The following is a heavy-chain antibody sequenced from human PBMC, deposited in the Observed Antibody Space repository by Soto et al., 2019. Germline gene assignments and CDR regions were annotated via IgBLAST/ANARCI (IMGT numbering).Heavy chain of an antibody. J-gene: IGHJ6*03. Sequence: SETLSLTCTVSGVSISSSSYYWGWIRQPPGKGLEWIGSIYYSGSTYYNPSLKSRVTISVDTSKSQFSLKLSSVTAADTAVYYCARIQSTVTYYYYYMDVWGKGTTVTVSS. D-gene: IGHD4-17*01. CDR3: ARIQSTVTYYYYYMDV. CDR2: IYYSGST. CDR1: GVSISSSSYY. V-gene: IGHV4-39*01.